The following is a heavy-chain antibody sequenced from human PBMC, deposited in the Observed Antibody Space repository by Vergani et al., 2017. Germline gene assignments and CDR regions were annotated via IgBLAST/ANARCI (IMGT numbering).Heavy chain of an antibody. CDR2: IGTAGDT. V-gene: IGHV3-13*01. CDR1: GFTFSTYD. D-gene: IGHD6-6*01. CDR3: ARRDSSSPALDY. J-gene: IGHJ4*02. Sequence: EVQVVESGGGLVQPGRSLRLSCAASGFTFSTYDMHWVRQATGKGLEWVSAIGTAGDTYYPGSVKGRFTISRENAKNSLYLQMNGLRAGDTAVYYCARRDSSSPALDYWGQGTLVTVSS.